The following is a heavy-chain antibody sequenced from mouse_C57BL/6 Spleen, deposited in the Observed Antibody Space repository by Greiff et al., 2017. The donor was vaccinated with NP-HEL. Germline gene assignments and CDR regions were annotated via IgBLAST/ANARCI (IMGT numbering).Heavy chain of an antibody. D-gene: IGHD1-1*01. Sequence: EVQGVESGGGLVQPGGSMKLSCVASGFTFSNYWMNWVRQSPETGLEWVAQIRLKSDNNATHYAESVKGRFTISRDDSKISVYLQMNNLRAEDTGIYYCTGLVDWYFDVWGTGTTVTVSS. CDR3: TGLVDWYFDV. CDR1: GFTFSNYW. V-gene: IGHV6-3*01. CDR2: IRLKSDNNAT. J-gene: IGHJ1*03.